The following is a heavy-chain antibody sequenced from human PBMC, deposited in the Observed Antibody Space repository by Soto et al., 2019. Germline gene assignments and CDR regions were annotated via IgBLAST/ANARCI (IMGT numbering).Heavy chain of an antibody. J-gene: IGHJ4*02. Sequence: PGGSLRLSCAASGFSFSSYAMTWVRQAPGKGLEWVSGISRSGASTFNADSVKGRFTISRDNSKNTLYLQMNGLRADDAAVYYCAKGGSSTSRPYYFDYWGQGTLVTVSS. CDR1: GFSFSSYA. CDR3: AKGGSSTSRPYYFDY. CDR2: ISRSGAST. V-gene: IGHV3-23*01. D-gene: IGHD1-26*01.